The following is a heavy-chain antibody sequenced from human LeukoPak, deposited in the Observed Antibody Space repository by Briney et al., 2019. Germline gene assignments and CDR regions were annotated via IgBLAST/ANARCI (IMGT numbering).Heavy chain of an antibody. CDR2: IKHDGSEQ. CDR1: GFTFSSYW. J-gene: IGHJ5*02. CDR3: TRGLGEHGGVSDR. V-gene: IGHV3-7*01. D-gene: IGHD3-16*01. Sequence: GGSLRLSCVVSGFTFSSYWMNWVRQAPGKGLEWVANIKHDGSEQIYVDSVKGRFTISRDNAKDSVYLQMNSLRAEDTAVYYCTRGLGEHGGVSDRWGQGTLVIVS.